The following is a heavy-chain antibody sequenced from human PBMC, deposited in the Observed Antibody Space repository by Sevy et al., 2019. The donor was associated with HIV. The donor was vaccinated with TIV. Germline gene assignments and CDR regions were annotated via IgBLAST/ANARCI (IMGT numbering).Heavy chain of an antibody. CDR1: GYTFTSYD. J-gene: IGHJ6*03. CDR3: ARGCRSRYFDWPGYASTYYYYYMDV. D-gene: IGHD3-9*01. V-gene: IGHV1-8*03. Sequence: ASVKVSCKASGYTFTSYDINWVRQATGQGLEWMGWMNPNSGNTGYAQKFQGRVTITRNTSISTAYMGLSSLSSEDTAVYYCARGCRSRYFDWPGYASTYYYYYMDVWGKGTTVTVSS. CDR2: MNPNSGNT.